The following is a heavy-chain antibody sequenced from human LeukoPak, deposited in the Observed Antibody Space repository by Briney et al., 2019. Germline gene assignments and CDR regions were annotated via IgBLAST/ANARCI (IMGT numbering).Heavy chain of an antibody. CDR3: AKDLTYYDFWSGDAFDI. CDR1: GFTFSSYA. Sequence: GGSLRLSCTASGFTFSSYAMSWVRQAPGKGLEWVSAISGSGGSTYYADSVKGRFTISRDNSKNTLYLQMNSLRAEDTAVYYCAKDLTYYDFWSGDAFDIWGQGTMVTVSS. J-gene: IGHJ3*02. V-gene: IGHV3-23*01. D-gene: IGHD3-3*01. CDR2: ISGSGGST.